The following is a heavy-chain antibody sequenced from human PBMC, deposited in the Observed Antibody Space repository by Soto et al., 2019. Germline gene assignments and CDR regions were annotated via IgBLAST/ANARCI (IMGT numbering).Heavy chain of an antibody. J-gene: IGHJ4*02. V-gene: IGHV1-2*04. D-gene: IGHD3-10*01. Sequence: QVQLVQSGAEVKKPGASVKVSCKASGYTFTGYYMHWVRQAPGQGLEWMGWINPNSGGTNYAQKFQGWVTMTRDTSISTAYMELSRLRSDDTAVYYCARASPTPSSGIYYNFDYWGQGSLVTGCS. CDR3: ARASPTPSSGIYYNFDY. CDR2: INPNSGGT. CDR1: GYTFTGYY.